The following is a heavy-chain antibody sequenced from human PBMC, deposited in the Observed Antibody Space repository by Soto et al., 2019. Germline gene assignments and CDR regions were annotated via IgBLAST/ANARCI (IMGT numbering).Heavy chain of an antibody. Sequence: GGSLRLSCAASGFTFSTYNMNWVRQAPGKGLEWISYISTSGNTIYYADSVKGRFTVSRDNAKNSLYLQMNSLRAEDTAVYYCARDPNIVLVPAAIRSYYYYYGMDVWGQGITVTVSS. CDR2: ISTSGNTI. CDR3: ARDPNIVLVPAAIRSYYYYYGMDV. D-gene: IGHD2-2*02. J-gene: IGHJ6*02. V-gene: IGHV3-48*01. CDR1: GFTFSTYN.